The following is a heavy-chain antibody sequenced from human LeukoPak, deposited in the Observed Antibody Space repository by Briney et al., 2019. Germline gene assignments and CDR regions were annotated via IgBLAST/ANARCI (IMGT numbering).Heavy chain of an antibody. J-gene: IGHJ4*02. CDR3: AKDPYYDILTGGDY. V-gene: IGHV3-30*18. CDR2: ISYDGSNK. D-gene: IGHD3-9*01. Sequence: PGGSLRLSCAASGFTFSSYAMSWVRQAPGKGLEWVAVISYDGSNKYYADSVKGRFTISRDNSKNTLYLQMNSLRAEDTAVYYCAKDPYYDILTGGDYWGQGTLVTVSS. CDR1: GFTFSSYA.